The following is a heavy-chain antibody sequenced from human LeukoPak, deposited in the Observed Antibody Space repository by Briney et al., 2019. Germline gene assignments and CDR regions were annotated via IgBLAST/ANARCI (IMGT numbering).Heavy chain of an antibody. CDR2: ISASGGSI. Sequence: PGGSLRLSCAASGFTFSSYAMSWVRQAPRKGLEWVSAISASGGSIYYADSVKGRFTISRDNSQYTLYLQVNSLRAEDTAVYYCAKGLVPAAIRVVDYWGQGTLVTVSS. D-gene: IGHD2-2*01. CDR1: GFTFSSYA. V-gene: IGHV3-23*01. CDR3: AKGLVPAAIRVVDY. J-gene: IGHJ4*02.